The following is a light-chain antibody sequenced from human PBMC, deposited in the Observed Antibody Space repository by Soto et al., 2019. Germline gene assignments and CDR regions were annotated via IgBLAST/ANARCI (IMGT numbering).Light chain of an antibody. CDR1: QSVTTN. CDR2: ATS. J-gene: IGKJ4*01. Sequence: EIVMTQSPATLSVSPGERATLSCRASQSVTTNLAWYRQKPGQTPRLLIYATSTRATGIPARFSGSGSGTEFTLTISSLQSEDFAVYYCQHYNNWPLTFGGGTKVDI. V-gene: IGKV3-15*01. CDR3: QHYNNWPLT.